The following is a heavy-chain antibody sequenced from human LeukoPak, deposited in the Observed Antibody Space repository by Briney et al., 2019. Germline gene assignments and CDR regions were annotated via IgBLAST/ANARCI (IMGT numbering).Heavy chain of an antibody. CDR3: ARTTEAHSWRTRYYDYYMDV. CDR1: GGSISSSSYY. Sequence: SETLSLTCTVSGGSISSSSYYWGWIRQAPGKGLEWVGIIYYSGSTYYNPSLKSRVTISVDTSKNQFSLKLSSVTAADTAVYYCARTTEAHSWRTRYYDYYMDVWGKGTTVTVSS. J-gene: IGHJ6*03. D-gene: IGHD6-13*01. CDR2: IYYSGST. V-gene: IGHV4-39*07.